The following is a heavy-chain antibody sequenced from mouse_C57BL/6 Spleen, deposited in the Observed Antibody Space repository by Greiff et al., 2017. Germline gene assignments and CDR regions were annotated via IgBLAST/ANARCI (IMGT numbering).Heavy chain of an antibody. CDR1: GYTFTSYW. CDR2: INPSNGGT. Sequence: VQLQQPGTELVKPGASVKLSCKASGYTFTSYWMHWVKQRPGQGLEWIGNINPSNGGTNYNEKFKSKATLTVDKSSSPAYMQLRSLTSENTAVYYCARCPIYYAHGRAPYWYFDVWGTGTTVTVAS. D-gene: IGHD2-1*01. CDR3: ARCPIYYAHGRAPYWYFDV. V-gene: IGHV1-53*01. J-gene: IGHJ1*03.